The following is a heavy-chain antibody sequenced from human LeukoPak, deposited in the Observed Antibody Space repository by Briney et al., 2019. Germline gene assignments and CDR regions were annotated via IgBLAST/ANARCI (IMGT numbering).Heavy chain of an antibody. CDR3: ARELDYDILTGYSYHFDY. J-gene: IGHJ4*02. Sequence: GGSLRLSCAASGFTFSSYWMSWVRQAPGKGLEWVANIKQDGSEKYYVDSVEGRFTISRDNAKNSLYLQMNSLRAEDTAVYYCARELDYDILTGYSYHFDYWGQGTLVTVSS. CDR1: GFTFSSYW. V-gene: IGHV3-7*01. D-gene: IGHD3-9*01. CDR2: IKQDGSEK.